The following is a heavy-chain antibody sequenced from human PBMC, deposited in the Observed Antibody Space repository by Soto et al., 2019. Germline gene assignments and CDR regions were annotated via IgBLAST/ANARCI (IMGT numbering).Heavy chain of an antibody. J-gene: IGHJ6*02. Sequence: ASVKVSCKASGYTFTGYYMHWVRQAPGQGLEWMGWINPNSGGTNYAQKFQGWVTMTRDTSISTAYMELSRLRSDDTAVYYCARVSNLYYYYGMDVWGQGTTVTVSS. D-gene: IGHD4-4*01. V-gene: IGHV1-2*04. CDR2: INPNSGGT. CDR3: ARVSNLYYYYGMDV. CDR1: GYTFTGYY.